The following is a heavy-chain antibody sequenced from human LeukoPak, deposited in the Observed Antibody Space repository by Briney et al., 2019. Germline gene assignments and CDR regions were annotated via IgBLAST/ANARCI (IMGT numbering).Heavy chain of an antibody. D-gene: IGHD6-19*01. V-gene: IGHV3-30-3*01. CDR2: ISYDGSNK. CDR1: GFTFSSYA. Sequence: PGGSLRISCAASGFTFSSYARHWVRQAPGKGLEWVAVISYDGSNKYYADSVKGRLTISRDNSKNTLYLQMNSLRAEDTAVYYCARGALSSAGHWGQGTLVTVSS. CDR3: ARGALSSAGH. J-gene: IGHJ4*02.